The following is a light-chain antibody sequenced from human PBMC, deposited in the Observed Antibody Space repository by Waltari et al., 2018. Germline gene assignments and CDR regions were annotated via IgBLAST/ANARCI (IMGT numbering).Light chain of an antibody. Sequence: SYDLTQSLSVSVALGQTAKITCGGDNIGTKIVHWYRQTPGQAPLLVLYRDNNRPSGIPGRFSGANSGNTATLTISSAQAEDEAVYYCQVWDNGSDLVFGEGTRLTVL. CDR2: RDN. CDR1: NIGTKI. CDR3: QVWDNGSDLV. J-gene: IGLJ2*01. V-gene: IGLV3-9*01.